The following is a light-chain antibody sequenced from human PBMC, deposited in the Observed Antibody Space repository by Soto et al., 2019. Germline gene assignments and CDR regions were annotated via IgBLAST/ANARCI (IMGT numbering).Light chain of an antibody. CDR3: AAWDYSLSGYVV. J-gene: IGLJ2*01. CDR1: SSNIGSNS. V-gene: IGLV1-47*01. CDR2: RNN. Sequence: QSVLTQPPLASGTPGQRVTISCYGSSSNIGSNSVYWYQQFPGTAPKLLIYRNNQRPSGVPDRFSGSKSGTSASLAISGLRSEDEDDYYCAAWDYSLSGYVVFGGGTKLTVL.